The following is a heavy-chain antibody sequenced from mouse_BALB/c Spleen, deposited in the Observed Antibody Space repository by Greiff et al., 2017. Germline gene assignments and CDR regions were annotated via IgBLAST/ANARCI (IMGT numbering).Heavy chain of an antibody. V-gene: IGHV5-6-5*01. CDR3: ARGGMITYYFDY. J-gene: IGHJ2*01. CDR2: ISSGGST. CDR1: GFTFSSYA. Sequence: EVMLVESGGGLVKPGGSLKLSCAASGFTFSSYAMSCVRQTPEKRLEWVASISSGGSTYYPDSVKGRFTISRDNARNILYLQMSSLRSEDTAMYYCARGGMITYYFDYWGQGTTLTVSS. D-gene: IGHD2-4*01.